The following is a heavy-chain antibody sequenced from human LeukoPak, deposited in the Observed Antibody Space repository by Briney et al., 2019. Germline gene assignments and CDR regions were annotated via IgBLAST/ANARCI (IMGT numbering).Heavy chain of an antibody. J-gene: IGHJ6*02. CDR3: AKDQGGSSWYVYYGMDV. CDR1: GFTFSSYG. Sequence: AGGSLRLSCAASGFTFSSYGMHWVRQAPGKGLEWVAVIWYDGSNKYYADSVKGRFTISRDNSKNTLYLQMNSLRAEDTAVYYCAKDQGGSSWYVYYGMDVWGQGTTVTVSS. D-gene: IGHD6-13*01. V-gene: IGHV3-30*02. CDR2: IWYDGSNK.